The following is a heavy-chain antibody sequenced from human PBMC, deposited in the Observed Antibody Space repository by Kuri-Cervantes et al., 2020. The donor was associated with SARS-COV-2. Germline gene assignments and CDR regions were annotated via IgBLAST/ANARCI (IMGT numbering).Heavy chain of an antibody. J-gene: IGHJ6*02. D-gene: IGHD6-6*01. CDR3: ARGLAARIYSSSSWDLVVGENKYYYYYGMDG. V-gene: IGHV3-21*01. Sequence: GGFLRLSCAASGFTFSSYSMNWFAQAPGKGLEWVSSISSSSSYLNYPDSVKGRFTNSRDNAKNTLYLQMKSLRAEDTAVYYWARGLAARIYSSSSWDLVVGENKYYYYYGMDGWGQGTTVTVSS. CDR1: GFTFSSYS. CDR2: ISSSSSYL.